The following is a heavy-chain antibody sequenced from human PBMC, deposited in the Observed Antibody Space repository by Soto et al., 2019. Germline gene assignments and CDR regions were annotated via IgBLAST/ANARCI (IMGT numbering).Heavy chain of an antibody. CDR3: ARSVAVPGAHIDY. J-gene: IGHJ4*02. Sequence: PSETLSLTCSVSCSSISGSYWSWIRQSPGKGLEWLGYVYYTGSTNYSPSLRSRVSISVDTSKNEFSLRLSSVTAADTAVYFCARSVAVPGAHIDYWGQGTQVTAPQ. CDR1: CSSISGSY. D-gene: IGHD6-19*01. CDR2: VYYTGST. V-gene: IGHV4-59*01.